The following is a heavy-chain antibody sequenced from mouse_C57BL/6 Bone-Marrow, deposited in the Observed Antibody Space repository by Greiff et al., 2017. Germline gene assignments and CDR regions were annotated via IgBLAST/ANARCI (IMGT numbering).Heavy chain of an antibody. D-gene: IGHD2-4*01. CDR3: TSIDYDYDGCAD. Sequence: VQLQQSGAELVRPGASVKLSCTASGFNIKDDYMHWVKQRPEQGLEWIGWIDPENGDTAYASKCQGKATITADTSSNTAELQLSSLTSEDTAVYYCTSIDYDYDGCADWGQGTLVTVSA. J-gene: IGHJ3*01. CDR1: GFNIKDDY. CDR2: IDPENGDT. V-gene: IGHV14-4*01.